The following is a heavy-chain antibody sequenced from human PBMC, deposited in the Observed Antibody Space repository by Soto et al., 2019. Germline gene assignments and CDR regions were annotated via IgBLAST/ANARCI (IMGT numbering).Heavy chain of an antibody. CDR3: ARSVDP. Sequence: SETQSLTCAVSGGSLRSNNWWSWVRQPPGKGLEWIGYIYYSGRTYYNPSLKSRVTMSVDTSKNQFSLKLSSMTAADTAVYYCARSVDPWGQGTLVTVSS. CDR1: GGSLRSNNW. CDR2: IYYSGRT. V-gene: IGHV4-4*02. J-gene: IGHJ5*02.